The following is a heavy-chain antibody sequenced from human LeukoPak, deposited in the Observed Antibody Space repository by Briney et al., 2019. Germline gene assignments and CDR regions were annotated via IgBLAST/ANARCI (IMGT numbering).Heavy chain of an antibody. CDR1: GGSISSSSYY. CDR2: IYYSGST. J-gene: IGHJ4*02. Sequence: SETLSLTCTVSGGSISSSSYYWGWIRQPPGKGLGWIGSIYYSGSTYYNPSLKSRVTISVDTSKNQFSLKLSSVTAADTAVYYCARNYDSSGYYLLFDYWGQGTLVTVSS. V-gene: IGHV4-39*01. CDR3: ARNYDSSGYYLLFDY. D-gene: IGHD3-22*01.